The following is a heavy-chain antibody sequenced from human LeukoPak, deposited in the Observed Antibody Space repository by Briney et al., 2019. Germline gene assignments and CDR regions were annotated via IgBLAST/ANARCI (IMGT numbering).Heavy chain of an antibody. CDR1: GFTFRSYG. V-gene: IGHV3-23*01. J-gene: IGHJ6*04. Sequence: PGGSLRLSCAASGFTFRSYGMSWVRQTPGKGLEWVSAISSSGGSTYYADSVKGRFTISRDNSKNTLFLQMSSLRAEDTAVYYCAKEPIVAVNGPVWGIGTTVTISS. D-gene: IGHD6-13*01. CDR2: ISSSGGST. CDR3: AKEPIVAVNGPV.